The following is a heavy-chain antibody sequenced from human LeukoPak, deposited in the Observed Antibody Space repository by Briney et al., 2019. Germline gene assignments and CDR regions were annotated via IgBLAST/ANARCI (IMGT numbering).Heavy chain of an antibody. J-gene: IGHJ1*01. Sequence: GGSLRLSCAVSGFIVSGNHINWVRQAPGKGLEWVSVIFSGGSTYYADSMKGRFTISRDNSKNMVFLQMNSLRVEDTAVYYCAASIVDFTYGEYFQHWGQGTLVTVSS. CDR3: AASIVDFTYGEYFQH. CDR2: IFSGGST. D-gene: IGHD3-22*01. V-gene: IGHV3-53*01. CDR1: GFIVSGNH.